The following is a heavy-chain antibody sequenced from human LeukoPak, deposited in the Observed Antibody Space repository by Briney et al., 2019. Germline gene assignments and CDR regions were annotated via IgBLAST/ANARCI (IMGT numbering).Heavy chain of an antibody. V-gene: IGHV1-18*01. J-gene: IGHJ4*02. Sequence: ASVKVSCKASGYTFGSYGITWVRQAPGQGLEWLGWSGAYNGNTNYAQKLQGRVTMTTDTSTSTAYMELRSLRSDDTAVYYCAREYIVGARDYFDYWGQGTLVTVSS. CDR3: AREYIVGARDYFDY. CDR1: GYTFGSYG. CDR2: SGAYNGNT. D-gene: IGHD1-26*01.